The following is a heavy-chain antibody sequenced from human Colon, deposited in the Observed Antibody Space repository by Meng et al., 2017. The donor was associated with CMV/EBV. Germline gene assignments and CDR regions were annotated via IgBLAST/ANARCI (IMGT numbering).Heavy chain of an antibody. V-gene: IGHV6-1*01. J-gene: IGHJ4*02. CDR2: TYYRSQWYF. CDR1: GDSVSSDSAA. D-gene: IGHD1-26*01. CDR3: ARGWELGS. Sequence: QVHLQQSGPGLVRPSQTLSLTCAIAGDSVSSDSAAWNWSRQSPSRGLEWLGRTYYRSQWYFDYEASVIGRITINADTSKNEFSLQLRSVTPDDTAVYYCARGWELGSWGQGTLVTVSS.